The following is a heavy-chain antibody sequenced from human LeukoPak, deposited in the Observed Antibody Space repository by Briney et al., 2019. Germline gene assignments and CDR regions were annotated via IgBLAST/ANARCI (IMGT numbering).Heavy chain of an antibody. Sequence: ASVKVYCKASGYTFTDYYVHWRRQAPGQGLEWMGWINLNSGDTRYAQRFQGRLTVTRDTSISTAYMDLNGLRSDDTAVYYCARDSIEAPGLVFDFWGQGTMVTISS. J-gene: IGHJ3*01. CDR3: ARDSIEAPGLVFDF. CDR2: INLNSGDT. D-gene: IGHD6-13*01. CDR1: GYTFTDYY. V-gene: IGHV1-2*02.